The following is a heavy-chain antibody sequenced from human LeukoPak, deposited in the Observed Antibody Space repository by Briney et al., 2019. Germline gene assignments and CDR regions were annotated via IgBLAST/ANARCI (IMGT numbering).Heavy chain of an antibody. CDR3: AKMHYFGSGSPDY. D-gene: IGHD3-10*01. CDR2: TSGSGVTT. Sequence: GGSLILTCAASGYTFSSYAMSWVRQAPGRGLEWVSGTSGSGVTTYYADSVKGRFTISRDNSKNTLYLQMDSLRAEDTAVYYCAKMHYFGSGSPDYWGQGTLVTVSS. V-gene: IGHV3-23*01. J-gene: IGHJ4*02. CDR1: GYTFSSYA.